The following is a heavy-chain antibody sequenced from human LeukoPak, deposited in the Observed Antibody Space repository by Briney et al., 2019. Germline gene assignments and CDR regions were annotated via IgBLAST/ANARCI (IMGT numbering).Heavy chain of an antibody. Sequence: SETLSLTCTVSGGSISSYYWSWIRQPPGKGLEWIGYIYYSGSTYYNPSLKSRATISVDTSKNQFSLKLSSVTATDTAVYYCARVEAAKVAFDHWGQGTLVTVSS. CDR3: ARVEAAKVAFDH. CDR1: GGSISSYY. V-gene: IGHV4-59*08. CDR2: IYYSGST. D-gene: IGHD5-18*01. J-gene: IGHJ4*02.